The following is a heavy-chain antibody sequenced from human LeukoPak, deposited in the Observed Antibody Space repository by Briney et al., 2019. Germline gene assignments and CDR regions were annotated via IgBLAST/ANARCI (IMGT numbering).Heavy chain of an antibody. J-gene: IGHJ4*02. CDR1: GFTFSSYS. Sequence: GGSLRLSCAASGFTFSSYSMNWVRQAPGKGLEWVSSISSSSSYIYYADSVKGRFTISRDNSKNTLYLQMNSLRAEDTAVYYCAKWAFYDFWSGYYWYYFDYWGQGTLVTVSS. CDR2: ISSSSSYI. CDR3: AKWAFYDFWSGYYWYYFDY. D-gene: IGHD3-3*01. V-gene: IGHV3-21*04.